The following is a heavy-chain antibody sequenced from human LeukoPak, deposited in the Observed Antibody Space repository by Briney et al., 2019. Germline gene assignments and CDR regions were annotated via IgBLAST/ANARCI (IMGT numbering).Heavy chain of an antibody. CDR3: ARVTYGNPFFHY. CDR1: GFTFSNYW. D-gene: IGHD4-11*01. J-gene: IGHJ4*02. Sequence: PGGSLRLSCAASGFTFSNYWMHWVRHGPGKGLVWVSHINIDGTTTNYADSVKGRFIISRDNAKNTLYLQMNSLTAEDTAVYYCARVTYGNPFFHYWGQGTLVTVSS. V-gene: IGHV3-74*01. CDR2: INIDGTTT.